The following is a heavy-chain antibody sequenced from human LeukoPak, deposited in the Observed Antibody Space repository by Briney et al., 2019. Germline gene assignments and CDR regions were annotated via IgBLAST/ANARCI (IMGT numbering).Heavy chain of an antibody. CDR2: IYNDGGT. CDR3: ASRVKKWELPTLQYYYYGMDV. D-gene: IGHD1-26*01. V-gene: IGHV3-53*01. J-gene: IGHJ6*02. Sequence: GGSLRLSCAASGFTVSTNYMSWVRQAPGRGLEWVSVIYNDGGTYYADSVKGRFTISRDNSKNMLYLQMNSLRAEDTALYYCASRVKKWELPTLQYYYYGMDVWGQGTTVTVSS. CDR1: GFTVSTNY.